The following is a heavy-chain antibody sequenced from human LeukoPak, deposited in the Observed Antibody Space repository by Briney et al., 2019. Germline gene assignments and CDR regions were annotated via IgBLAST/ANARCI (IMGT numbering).Heavy chain of an antibody. CDR3: AKVGNGSGSYYADY. V-gene: IGHV3-30*18. Sequence: GRSLRLSCAASGFTFSSYGMHWVRQAPGKGLEWVAVISYDGSNKYYADSVKGRFTISRDSSKNTLYLQMNSLRAEDTAVYYCAKVGNGSGSYYADYWGQGTLVTVPS. CDR2: ISYDGSNK. D-gene: IGHD3-10*01. CDR1: GFTFSSYG. J-gene: IGHJ4*02.